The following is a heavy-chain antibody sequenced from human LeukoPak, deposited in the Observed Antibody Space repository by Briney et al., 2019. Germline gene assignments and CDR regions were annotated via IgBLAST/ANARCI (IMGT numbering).Heavy chain of an antibody. J-gene: IGHJ4*02. D-gene: IGHD1-26*01. CDR1: GFTFSSSA. Sequence: GSLRLSCAASGFTFSSSAMSWVRQAPGKGLEWVSGISGSGGSTYYADSVKGRFTISRDNSKNTLYLQMNTLRAEDTAVYYCAKVDSGSYYYFDYWGQGTLVTVSS. CDR2: ISGSGGST. V-gene: IGHV3-23*01. CDR3: AKVDSGSYYYFDY.